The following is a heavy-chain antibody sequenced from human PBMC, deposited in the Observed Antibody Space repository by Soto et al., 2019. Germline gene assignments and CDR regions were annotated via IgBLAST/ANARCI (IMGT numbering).Heavy chain of an antibody. Sequence: VGSLRLSCAASGLTFRNYWMSWVRQAPGKGLEWVANIKEDGGEKYYVDSVKGRFTISRDNAKNSLYLQMNSLRAEDTAVYYCARRRGIDYWGQGTLVTVSS. CDR3: ARRRGIDY. J-gene: IGHJ4*02. CDR2: IKEDGGEK. V-gene: IGHV3-7*01. CDR1: GLTFRNYW.